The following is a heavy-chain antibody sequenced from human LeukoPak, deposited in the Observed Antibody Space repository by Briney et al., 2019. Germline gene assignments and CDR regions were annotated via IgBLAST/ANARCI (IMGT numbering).Heavy chain of an antibody. CDR2: ISSSSSYI. Sequence: GGSLRLSCAASGFTFSSYSMNWVRQAPGKGLEWVSSISSSSSYIYYADSVRGRFTISRDNAKNSLYLQTNSLRAEDTAVYCCARVAHGAFDIWGQGTMVTVSS. D-gene: IGHD5-12*01. J-gene: IGHJ3*02. CDR3: ARVAHGAFDI. V-gene: IGHV3-21*01. CDR1: GFTFSSYS.